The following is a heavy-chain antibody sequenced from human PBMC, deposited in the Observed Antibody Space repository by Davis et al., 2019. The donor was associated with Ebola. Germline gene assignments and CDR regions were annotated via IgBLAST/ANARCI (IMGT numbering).Heavy chain of an antibody. CDR3: ARLRFLEWLSPNFDY. J-gene: IGHJ4*02. CDR1: GFTFSSYW. V-gene: IGHV3-7*03. D-gene: IGHD3-3*01. CDR2: IKQDGSEK. Sequence: GESLKISCAASGFTFSSYWMSWVRQAPGKGLEWVANIKQDGSEKYYVDSVKGRFTISRDNAKNSLYLQMNSLRAEDTAVYYCARLRFLEWLSPNFDYWGQGTLVTVSS.